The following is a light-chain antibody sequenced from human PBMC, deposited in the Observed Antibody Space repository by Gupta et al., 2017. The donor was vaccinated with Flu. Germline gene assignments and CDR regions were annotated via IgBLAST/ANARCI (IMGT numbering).Light chain of an antibody. CDR2: SIN. CDR1: SSNIGNNA. Sequence: QSVLTQPPSASGAPGQRVTISCSGSSSNIGNNAVNCYQQFPGTAPKLLIYSINQRPSGVPDRFSGSKSGTSASLAISGLQSEDEAVYYCAAWDDSLNGSVFGGGTKLTVL. CDR3: AAWDDSLNGSV. V-gene: IGLV1-44*01. J-gene: IGLJ2*01.